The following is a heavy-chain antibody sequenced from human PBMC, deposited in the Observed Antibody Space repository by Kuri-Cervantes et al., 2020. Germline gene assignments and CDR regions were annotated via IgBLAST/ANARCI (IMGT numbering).Heavy chain of an antibody. V-gene: IGHV3-48*01. CDR2: ISSSSSTI. J-gene: IGHJ4*02. CDR3: ARDRPPVDY. CDR1: GFTFSSYS. Sequence: GESLKISCAASGFTFSSYSMNWVRQAPGKGLEWVSYISSSSSTIYYADSVKGRFTISRDNAKNSLYLQMNSLRAEDTAVYYCARDRPPVDYWGQGTLVTVSS.